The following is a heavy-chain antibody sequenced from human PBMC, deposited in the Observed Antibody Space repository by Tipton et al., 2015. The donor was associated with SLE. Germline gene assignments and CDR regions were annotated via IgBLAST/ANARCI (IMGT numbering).Heavy chain of an antibody. CDR3: ARETGTYYSTWFDS. V-gene: IGHV4-61*09. Sequence: TLSLTCSVSGCSMNSGYYFWHWIRQPAGKALQWLGHIDSSGNTQYNPSLRSRVSISVDVSRNQFSLTLNSVTAADTATYSCARETGTYYSTWFDSWGQGTLVTVSS. CDR1: GCSMNSGYYF. CDR2: IDSSGNT. D-gene: IGHD1-26*01. J-gene: IGHJ5*01.